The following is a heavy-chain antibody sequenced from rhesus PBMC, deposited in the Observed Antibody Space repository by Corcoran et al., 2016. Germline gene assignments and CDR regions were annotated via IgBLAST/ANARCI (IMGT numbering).Heavy chain of an antibody. CDR1: GGPISSTY. D-gene: IGHD6S26*01. CDR3: AKSLPLAAAGPFDY. J-gene: IGHJ4*01. Sequence: QLQRQEAGPGLAKPPETLSLTSAASGGPISSTYWSGTRQPPGKGLEWIGRISGSGRSTDYNPSLTSRVTISTATSQTQFSLNLNSVTAADTAVYYCAKSLPLAAAGPFDYWGQGVLVTVSS. CDR2: ISGSGRST. V-gene: IGHV4-173*01.